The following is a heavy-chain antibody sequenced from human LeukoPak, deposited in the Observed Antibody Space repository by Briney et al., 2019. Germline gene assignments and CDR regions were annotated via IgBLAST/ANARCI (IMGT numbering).Heavy chain of an antibody. CDR3: ATSWDY. V-gene: IGHV3-48*04. Sequence: GGSLRLSCAASGFTFSSYRMNWVRQAPGKGLEWVSDISSRSSTINYADSVKGRFTISRDNAKNSLYLQMNSLRAEDTAVYYCATSWDYWGQGTLVTVSS. J-gene: IGHJ4*02. CDR2: ISSRSSTI. CDR1: GFTFSSYR.